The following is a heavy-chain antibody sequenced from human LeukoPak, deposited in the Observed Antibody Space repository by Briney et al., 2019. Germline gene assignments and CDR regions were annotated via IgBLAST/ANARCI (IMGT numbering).Heavy chain of an antibody. CDR1: GFTFSDYY. CDR3: AIGYRAFYDSSALSLGDY. Sequence: PGGSLRLSCAASGFTFSDYYMSWIRQAPGKGLEWVSYILNSDFSIGYADSVKGRFTISRDNAKNSLYLQMNSLTAEDTAVYYCAIGYRAFYDSSALSLGDYWGQGTLVTVSS. D-gene: IGHD3-22*01. V-gene: IGHV3-11*04. J-gene: IGHJ4*02. CDR2: ILNSDFSI.